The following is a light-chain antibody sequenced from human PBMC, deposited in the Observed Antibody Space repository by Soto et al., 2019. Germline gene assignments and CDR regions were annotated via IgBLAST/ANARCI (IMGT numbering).Light chain of an antibody. V-gene: IGKV1-39*01. CDR3: QQSYITPYT. Sequence: DIQMTQSPSSLSASLGDTVTITCRASQSISVHLTWYQQKPGKVPKLLIYAASNLQSGVPLRFSGSGSETDFALTISSLQPEDFATYYCQQSYITPYTFGQGTKLEIK. J-gene: IGKJ2*01. CDR1: QSISVH. CDR2: AAS.